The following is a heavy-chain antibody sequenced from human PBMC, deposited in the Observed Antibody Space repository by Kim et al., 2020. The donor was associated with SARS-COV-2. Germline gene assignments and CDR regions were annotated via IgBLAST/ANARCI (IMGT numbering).Heavy chain of an antibody. D-gene: IGHD5-12*01. J-gene: IGHJ4*02. V-gene: IGHV4-59*01. Sequence: PSLRSRVTISLDTSKNQFSLNLSSVTAADTAMYYCARAKEMATITGGFDYWGQGTLVTVSS. CDR3: ARAKEMATITGGFDY.